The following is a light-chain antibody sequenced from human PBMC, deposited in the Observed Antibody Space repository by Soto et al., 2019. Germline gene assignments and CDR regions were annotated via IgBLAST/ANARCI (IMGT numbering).Light chain of an antibody. CDR2: LNRDGSH. CDR3: QTWGTGIVI. Sequence: QPVLTQSPSASASLGASVKLTCTLSSGHSNYAIAWHQQQPEKGPRYLMKLNRDGSHSKGDGIPNRFSGSSSGAERYLTISSLPSEDEADYYCQTWGTGIVIFGGGTKLTVL. J-gene: IGLJ2*01. CDR1: SGHSNYA. V-gene: IGLV4-69*01.